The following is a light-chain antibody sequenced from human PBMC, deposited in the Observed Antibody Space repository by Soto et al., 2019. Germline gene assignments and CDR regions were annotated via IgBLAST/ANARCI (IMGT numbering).Light chain of an antibody. CDR1: QSVSSN. CDR2: GAS. J-gene: IGKJ1*01. CDR3: QQYNNWPPWT. V-gene: IGKV3-15*01. Sequence: EIVITQSPATLSVSPGERAALSSRASQSVSSNLAWYQQKPGQAPRLLIYGASTRATGIPARFSGSGSGTEFTLTISSLQSEDFAVYYCQQYNNWPPWTFGQGTKVDIK.